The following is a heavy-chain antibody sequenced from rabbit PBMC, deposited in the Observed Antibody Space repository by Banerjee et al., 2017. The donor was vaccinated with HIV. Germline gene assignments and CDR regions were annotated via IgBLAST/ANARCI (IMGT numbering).Heavy chain of an antibody. CDR2: IYAGSGST. Sequence: QEQLEESGGDLVKPGASLTLTCTASGFSFSNNEMCWVRQAPGKGLEWIAYIYAGSGSTYYASWAKGRFTISKTSSTTVTLQMTSLTVADTATYFCARDPTGSSLWGQGTLVTVS. V-gene: IGHV1S45*01. CDR1: GFSFSNNE. CDR3: ARDPTGSSL. J-gene: IGHJ3*01. D-gene: IGHD4-2*01.